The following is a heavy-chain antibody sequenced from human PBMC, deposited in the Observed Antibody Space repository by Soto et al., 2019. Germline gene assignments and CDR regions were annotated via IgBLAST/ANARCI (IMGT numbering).Heavy chain of an antibody. J-gene: IGHJ6*02. CDR3: ARIGGSPGVSSGGYYTMDV. CDR2: IYYSGIT. CDR1: GGSISSSRDY. V-gene: IGHV4-39*01. Sequence: QLQLQESGPGLVKPSETLSLTCTVSGGSISSSRDYWGWIRQPPGKGLEWIASIYYSGITYYNPSLKSRVTISVDTSKNQFSLKLTSVTAADTAVYYCARIGGSPGVSSGGYYTMDVWGQGTTVTVSS. D-gene: IGHD3-10*02.